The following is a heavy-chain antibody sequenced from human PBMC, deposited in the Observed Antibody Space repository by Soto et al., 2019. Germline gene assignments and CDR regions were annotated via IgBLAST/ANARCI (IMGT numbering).Heavy chain of an antibody. CDR2: IKQDGSGK. CDR1: GFTFSSYW. V-gene: IGHV3-7*03. D-gene: IGHD3-22*01. CDR3: ARDDKYYYDSSGYYSPHYFDY. Sequence: GGSLRLSCAASGFTFSSYWMSWVRQAPGKGLEWVANIKQDGSGKYYVDSVKGRFTISRDNAKNSLYLQMNSLRAEDTAVYYCARDDKYYYDSSGYYSPHYFDYWGQGTLVTVSS. J-gene: IGHJ4*02.